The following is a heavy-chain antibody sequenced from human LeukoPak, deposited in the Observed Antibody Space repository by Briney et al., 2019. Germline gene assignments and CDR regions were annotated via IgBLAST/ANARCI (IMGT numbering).Heavy chain of an antibody. D-gene: IGHD3-16*01. V-gene: IGHV7-4-1*02. J-gene: IGHJ1*01. CDR1: GYTFTRYA. Sequence: GASVKVSCKASGYTFTRYARNWVRQAPGQVLEWMGWIDTNTGNPTYAQGFTGRFVFSLDTSVSTAYLQISSLKAEDTAVYYCARSQFRTSNAGAWGFLPWGQGTLVTVSS. CDR2: IDTNTGNP. CDR3: ARSQFRTSNAGAWGFLP.